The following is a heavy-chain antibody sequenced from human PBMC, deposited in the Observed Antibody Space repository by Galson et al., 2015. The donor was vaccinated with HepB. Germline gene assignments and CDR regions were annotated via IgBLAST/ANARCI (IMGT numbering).Heavy chain of an antibody. CDR1: GFTFSVHI. D-gene: IGHD2-15*01. CDR3: ARPDLHCSGGSCPFDY. J-gene: IGHJ4*02. Sequence: SLRLSSVASGFTFSVHILNWVRQAPRKGLESVSSISSSSSYIYYADSVRGRFTISRDNAKNSLYLQMNSLRAEDTAVYYCARPDLHCSGGSCPFDYWGQGTLVTVSS. CDR2: ISSSSSYI. V-gene: IGHV3-21*01.